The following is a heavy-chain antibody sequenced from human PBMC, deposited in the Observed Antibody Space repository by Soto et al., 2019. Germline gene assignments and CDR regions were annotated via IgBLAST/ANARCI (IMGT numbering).Heavy chain of an antibody. J-gene: IGHJ3*02. D-gene: IGHD3-16*01. CDR1: GISFSTYA. Sequence: EVQLLESGGHLVQPGGSQRLSCTPSGISFSTYAMRWVRQAPGKGLECVSGISGSGGHTYYADSVKGRFTISRDSSKNTLYLQMNSLRAEDTAVYYCAKEGSYMGGAFDIWGPGTMVTVSS. CDR2: ISGSGGHT. V-gene: IGHV3-23*01. CDR3: AKEGSYMGGAFDI.